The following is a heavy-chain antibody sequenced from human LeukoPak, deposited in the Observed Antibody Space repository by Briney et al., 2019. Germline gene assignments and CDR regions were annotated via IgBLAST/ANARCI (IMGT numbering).Heavy chain of an antibody. CDR2: IYYSGST. D-gene: IGHD5-24*01. J-gene: IGHJ4*02. CDR1: GGSISSYY. CDR3: AIEMATIGDYFDY. V-gene: IGHV4-59*12. Sequence: SETLSLTCTVSGGSISSYYWSWIRQPPGKGLEWIGYIYYSGSTNYSPSLKSRVTISVDTSKNQFSLKLSSVTAADTAVYYCAIEMATIGDYFDYWGQGTLVTVSS.